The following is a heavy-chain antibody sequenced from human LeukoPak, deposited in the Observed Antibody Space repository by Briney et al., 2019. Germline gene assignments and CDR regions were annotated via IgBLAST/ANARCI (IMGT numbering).Heavy chain of an antibody. Sequence: GASVKVSCKASGYTFTGYYMHWVRQAPGQGLEWMGWINPNSGGTNYAQKFQGRVTMTRDTSISTAYMELSRLRSDDTAVYYCARLVVPAATAAFSFWAFDIWGQGTMVTVSS. CDR2: INPNSGGT. CDR3: ARLVVPAATAAFSFWAFDI. CDR1: GYTFTGYY. D-gene: IGHD2-2*01. V-gene: IGHV1-2*02. J-gene: IGHJ3*02.